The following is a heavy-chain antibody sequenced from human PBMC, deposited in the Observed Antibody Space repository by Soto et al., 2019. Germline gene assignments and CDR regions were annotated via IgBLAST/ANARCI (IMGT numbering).Heavy chain of an antibody. CDR1: GGSFSGYY. CDR2: INHSGST. J-gene: IGHJ3*02. V-gene: IGHV4-34*01. D-gene: IGHD3-10*01. CDR3: ARVRFGELLFTDAFDI. Sequence: SETLSLTCAVYGGSFSGYYWSWIRQPPGKGLEWIGEINHSGSTNYNPSLKSRVTISVDTSKNQFSLKLSSVTAADTAVYYCARVRFGELLFTDAFDIWGQGTMVTVSS.